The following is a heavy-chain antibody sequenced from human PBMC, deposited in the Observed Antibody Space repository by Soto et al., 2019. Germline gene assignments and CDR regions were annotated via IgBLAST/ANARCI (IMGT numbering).Heavy chain of an antibody. CDR3: ARLRGGCPADF. CDR1: GGSISNNNYH. J-gene: IGHJ4*02. CDR2: IYYRGNT. V-gene: IGHV4-39*01. Sequence: SETLSLTCSVSGGSISNNNYHWGWIRQPPGKGLEWMGSIYYRGNTYYNPSLRSRITISVDTSRNQFSLALSSVTALDTAVYFCARLRGGCPADFWGQGTLVTVSS. D-gene: IGHD3-16*01.